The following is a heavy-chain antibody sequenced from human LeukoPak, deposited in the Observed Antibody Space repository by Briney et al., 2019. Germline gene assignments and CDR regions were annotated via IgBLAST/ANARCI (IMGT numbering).Heavy chain of an antibody. D-gene: IGHD3-22*01. CDR3: ARDLLYYDSLDY. V-gene: IGHV4-39*07. CDR1: GGSISSSSYY. J-gene: IGHJ4*02. Sequence: PSETLSLTCTVSGGSISSSSYYWGWIRQPPGKGLEWIGSIYYSGSTYYNPSLKSRVTISVDTSKNQFSLKLSSVTAADTAVYYCARDLLYYDSLDYWGQGTLVTVSS. CDR2: IYYSGST.